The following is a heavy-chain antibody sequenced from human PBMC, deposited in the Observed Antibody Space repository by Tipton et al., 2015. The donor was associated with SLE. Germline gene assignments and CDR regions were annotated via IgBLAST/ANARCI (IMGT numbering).Heavy chain of an antibody. Sequence: TLSLTCAVYGGAFRGYYWSWIRQPPGKGLEWIGEVYYTGTTNYNPSLKSRVTISADTSNNQFSLKLTSLTAADTAVYYCARDKKDYDFWSGRDPFDIWGQGTMVTVSS. D-gene: IGHD3-3*01. CDR1: GGAFRGYY. J-gene: IGHJ3*02. V-gene: IGHV4-34*01. CDR2: VYYTGTT. CDR3: ARDKKDYDFWSGRDPFDI.